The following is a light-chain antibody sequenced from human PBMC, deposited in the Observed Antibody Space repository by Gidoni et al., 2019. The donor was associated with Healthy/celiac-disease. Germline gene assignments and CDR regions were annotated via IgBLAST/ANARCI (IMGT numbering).Light chain of an antibody. CDR3: QQYDNLLYT. Sequence: DIQMTQSPSSLSASVGDRVTITCQASQDISNYFNWYQQKPGKAPKLLIYDASNLETGVPSRFSGSGSGTDFTFTISSLQPEAIATYYCQQYDNLLYTFXQXTKLEIK. CDR1: QDISNY. CDR2: DAS. V-gene: IGKV1-33*01. J-gene: IGKJ2*01.